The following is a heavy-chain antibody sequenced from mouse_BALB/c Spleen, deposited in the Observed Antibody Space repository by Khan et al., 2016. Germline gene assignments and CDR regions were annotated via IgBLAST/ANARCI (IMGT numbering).Heavy chain of an antibody. D-gene: IGHD2-4*01. V-gene: IGHV5-4*02. CDR1: GFTFSDYY. J-gene: IGHJ4*01. CDR2: ISDGSTYT. Sequence: EVELVESGGGLVKPGGSLKLSCAASGFTFSDYYMYWVRQTPEKRLEWVATISDGSTYTYYPDSVKGRFTIFRDDAKNNLYMQMSSLKSEDSALYYYARDTMTQGYSMDYWGQGTSVTVSS. CDR3: ARDTMTQGYSMDY.